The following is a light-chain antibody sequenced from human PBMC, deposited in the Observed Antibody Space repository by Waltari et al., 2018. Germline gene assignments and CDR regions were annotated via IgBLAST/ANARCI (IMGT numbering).Light chain of an antibody. CDR2: WAS. CDR1: QSLFYSSNNKNY. J-gene: IGKJ1*01. V-gene: IGKV4-1*01. Sequence: DIVMTQSPDSLAVSLGERATINCRSSQSLFYSSNNKNYLAWYQQKPGQPPKLLFYWASTRESGVPDRFSGSGSGTDFTLTISSLQVEDVAVYYCQQYYQTRTFGQGTRVEIK. CDR3: QQYYQTRT.